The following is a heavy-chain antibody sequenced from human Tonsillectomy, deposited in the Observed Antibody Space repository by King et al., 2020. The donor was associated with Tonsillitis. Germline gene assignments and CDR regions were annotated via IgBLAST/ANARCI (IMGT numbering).Heavy chain of an antibody. J-gene: IGHJ4*02. CDR3: AKEGGAQYCSSATCSADY. CDR2: ISYYGSDK. V-gene: IGHV3-30*18. CDR1: GFTFSDCG. D-gene: IGHD2-2*01. Sequence: VQLVESGGGVVQPGRSLRLSCAASGFTFSDCGMHWVRQAPGKGLDWVAAISYYGSDKDDGDSVRGRFTISRDNSRNTLYLQVNSLRADDTSVYYCAKEGGAQYCSSATCSADYWGQGTLVTVSS.